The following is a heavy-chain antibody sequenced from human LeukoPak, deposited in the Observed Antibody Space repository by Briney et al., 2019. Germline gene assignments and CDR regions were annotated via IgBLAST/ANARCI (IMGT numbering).Heavy chain of an antibody. Sequence: PGASLRLSCAASGFTFSSYAMSWVRQAPGKGLEWVSAISGSGGSTYYADSVKGRFTISRDNSKNTLYLQMNRLRAEDTAVYYCAKDIGVEMATITTGYWGQGTLVTVSS. CDR3: AKDIGVEMATITTGY. V-gene: IGHV3-23*01. CDR1: GFTFSSYA. D-gene: IGHD5-24*01. CDR2: ISGSGGST. J-gene: IGHJ4*02.